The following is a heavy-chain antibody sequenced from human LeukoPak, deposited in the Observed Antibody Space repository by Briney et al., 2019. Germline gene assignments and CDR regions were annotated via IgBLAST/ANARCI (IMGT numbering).Heavy chain of an antibody. D-gene: IGHD6-13*01. J-gene: IGHJ3*02. V-gene: IGHV4-39*01. Sequence: SETLSLTCTVSGGSISSSSYYWGWIRQPPGKGLEWIGSIYYSGTTYYNPSLKSRATISVDTSKNQFSLQLSSVTAADTAVYYCASHYSSSWYAFDIWGQGTMIPVSS. CDR3: ASHYSSSWYAFDI. CDR1: GGSISSSSYY. CDR2: IYYSGTT.